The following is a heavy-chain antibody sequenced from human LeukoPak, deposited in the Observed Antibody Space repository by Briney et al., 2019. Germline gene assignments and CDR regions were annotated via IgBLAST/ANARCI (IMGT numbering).Heavy chain of an antibody. CDR3: ARVSVGSNNWFDP. J-gene: IGHJ5*02. D-gene: IGHD2-15*01. V-gene: IGHV4-30-4*01. CDR2: IYYSGST. CDR1: GGSISSGDYY. Sequence: SETLSLTCTVSGGSISSGDYYWSWIRQPPGKGLEWIGYIYYSGSTYYNPSLKSRVTISVDTSKNQFSLKLSSVTAADAAVYYCARVSVGSNNWFDPWGQGTLVTVSP.